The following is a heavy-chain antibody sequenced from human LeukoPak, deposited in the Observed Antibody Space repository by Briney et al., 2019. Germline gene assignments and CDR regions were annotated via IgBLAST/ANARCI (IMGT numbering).Heavy chain of an antibody. D-gene: IGHD3-10*02. Sequence: SETLSLTCTVSGGSISSSSYYWGWIRQPPGKGLEWIGMIHHSGSTYYNPSLKSRVTISGDTSKNQFSLKLISVTAADTAVYYCATYHLRGATHYFDYWGQGILVTVSS. J-gene: IGHJ4*02. CDR2: IHHSGST. CDR3: ATYHLRGATHYFDY. V-gene: IGHV4-39*07. CDR1: GGSISSSSYY.